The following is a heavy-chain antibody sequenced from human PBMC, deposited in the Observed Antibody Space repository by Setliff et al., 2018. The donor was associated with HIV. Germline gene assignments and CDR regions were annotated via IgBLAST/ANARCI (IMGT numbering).Heavy chain of an antibody. J-gene: IGHJ4*02. CDR2: IYSDGTT. D-gene: IGHD2-8*01. Sequence: PGGSLRLSCEASGFTVSSSYMAWVRQAPGKGLEWVSTIYSDGTTYHRDSVKGRFTISRDNSKNSLYLQINSLRAEDTAVYFCAKEIRDCTNAVCYVLFDDWGQGTLVTVSS. CDR3: AKEIRDCTNAVCYVLFDD. V-gene: IGHV3-66*01. CDR1: GFTVSSSY.